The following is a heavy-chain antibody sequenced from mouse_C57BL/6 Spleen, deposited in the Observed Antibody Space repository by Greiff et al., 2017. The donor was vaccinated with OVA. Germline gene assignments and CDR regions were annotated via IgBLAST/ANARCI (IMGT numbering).Heavy chain of an antibody. J-gene: IGHJ3*01. Sequence: VQLQQSGPELVKPGASVKISCKASGYTFTDYYMNWVKQSHGKSLEWIGDINPNNGGTSYNQKLKGKATLTVDKSSRTAYMELRSLTSEDSAVYYCARIDYSNLLAYWGQGTLVTVSA. D-gene: IGHD2-5*01. V-gene: IGHV1-26*01. CDR3: ARIDYSNLLAY. CDR2: INPNNGGT. CDR1: GYTFTDYY.